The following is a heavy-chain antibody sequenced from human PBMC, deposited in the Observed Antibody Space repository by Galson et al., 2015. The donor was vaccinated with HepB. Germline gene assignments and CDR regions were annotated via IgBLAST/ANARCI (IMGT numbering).Heavy chain of an antibody. Sequence: QSGAEVKKPGESLKISCKGSGYTFTNYWIGWVRQMPGKGLEWMGIIYPGDSDTRYSPSFQGQVTISADKSISTAYLQWSSLKASDTAIYYCAREGQDNSGRAGFDYWGQGTLVTVSAGSASAVFLEWLPFDYWGQGTLVTVSS. CDR2: IYPGDSDT. CDR3: AREGQDNSGRAGFDYWGQGTLVTVSAGSASAVFLEWLPFDY. CDR1: GYTFTNYW. J-gene: IGHJ4*02. D-gene: IGHD3-3*01. V-gene: IGHV5-51*01.